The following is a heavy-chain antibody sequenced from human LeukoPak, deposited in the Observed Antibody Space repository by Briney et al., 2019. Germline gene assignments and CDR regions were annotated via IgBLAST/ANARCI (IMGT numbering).Heavy chain of an antibody. CDR2: INSDGSST. J-gene: IGHJ4*02. CDR1: GFTFSSYW. CDR3: AKDSPRYCSGGSCYYFDY. D-gene: IGHD2-15*01. V-gene: IGHV3-74*01. Sequence: GGSLRLSCAASGFTFSSYWMHWVRQAPGKGLVWVSRINSDGSSTSYADSVKGRFTISRDNSKNTLYLQMNSLRAEDTAVYYCAKDSPRYCSGGSCYYFDYWGQGTLVTVSS.